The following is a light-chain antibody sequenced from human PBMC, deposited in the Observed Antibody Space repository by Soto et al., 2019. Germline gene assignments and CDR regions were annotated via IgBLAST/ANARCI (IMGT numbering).Light chain of an antibody. CDR3: QQYGNSLWT. CDR2: STS. Sequence: EIVLTQSPGTLSLSPGERGTLSCRASQRFGSSNLAWYQQKPGQAPRLLIYSTSSRATGIPDRFSGSGSGTDFPLTISRLEPEDFAVYYCQQYGNSLWTFGQGTKVEIK. J-gene: IGKJ1*01. CDR1: QRFGSSN. V-gene: IGKV3-20*01.